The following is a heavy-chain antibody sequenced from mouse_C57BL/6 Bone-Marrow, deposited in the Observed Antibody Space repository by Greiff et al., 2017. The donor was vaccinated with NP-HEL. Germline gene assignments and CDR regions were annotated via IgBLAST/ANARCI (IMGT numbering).Heavy chain of an antibody. Sequence: EVKLMESGEGLVKPGGSLKLSCAASGFTFSSYAMSWVRQTPEKRLEWVAYISSGGDYIYYADTVKGRFTISRDNARNTLYLQMSSLKSEDTAMYYCTRGTTVVGYYYAMDYWGQGTSVTVSS. J-gene: IGHJ4*01. V-gene: IGHV5-9-1*02. CDR3: TRGTTVVGYYYAMDY. CDR1: GFTFSSYA. CDR2: ISSGGDYI. D-gene: IGHD1-1*01.